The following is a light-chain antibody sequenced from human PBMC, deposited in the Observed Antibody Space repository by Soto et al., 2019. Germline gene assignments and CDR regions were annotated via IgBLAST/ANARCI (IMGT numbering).Light chain of an antibody. CDR1: SSNIGSNT. CDR3: AAWDGSLNVVL. CDR2: STN. V-gene: IGLV1-44*01. J-gene: IGLJ2*01. Sequence: QSVLTQPPSASGTPGKRVTISCSGSSSNIGSNTVNWYQQLPGSAPKLLMYSTNQRPSGVPDRFSGSKSGTSASLAISGLQSEDEADYYCAAWDGSLNVVLFGGGTKVTVL.